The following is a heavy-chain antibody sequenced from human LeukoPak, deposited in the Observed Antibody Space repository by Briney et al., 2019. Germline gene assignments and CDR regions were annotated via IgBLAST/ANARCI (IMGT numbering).Heavy chain of an antibody. CDR1: GYSFNYKY. V-gene: IGHV1-2*02. J-gene: IGHJ5*02. Sequence: ASVKVSCKASGYSFNYKYLHLVQQAPAQGLEWMGSINTNSGGTNYSHTFQGRVTMTTDTSMSTAYMELNRLTSDDAAVSYCARAGGRSWFDPWGQGTLVTVSS. CDR3: ARAGGRSWFDP. CDR2: INTNSGGT.